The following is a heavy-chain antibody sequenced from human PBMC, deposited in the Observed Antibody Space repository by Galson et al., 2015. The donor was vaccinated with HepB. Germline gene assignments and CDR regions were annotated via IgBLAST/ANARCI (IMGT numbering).Heavy chain of an antibody. Sequence: SLRLSCAASGFSFGDYAMSWSRQAPGKGLEWVGFIRSKAYGGTTEYAASVKGRFTISRDNSKTIAYLQMNSLKTEDTAVYFCTRASYYDSSGYYGGSLRYWGQGTLVTVSS. J-gene: IGHJ4*02. CDR3: TRASYYDSSGYYGGSLRY. D-gene: IGHD3-22*01. V-gene: IGHV3-49*03. CDR2: IRSKAYGGTT. CDR1: GFSFGDYA.